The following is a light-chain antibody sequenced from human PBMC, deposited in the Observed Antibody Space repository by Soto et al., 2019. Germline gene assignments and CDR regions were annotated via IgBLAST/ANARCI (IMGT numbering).Light chain of an antibody. V-gene: IGKV3-15*01. CDR1: QSVSSN. CDR3: LQYNDWPPLT. J-gene: IGKJ1*01. CDR2: GAS. Sequence: ELVMTQSPATLSVSPEERATLSCRASQSVSSNLAWYQQKPGQAPRLLIYGASIRAAGITARFSGSGSGTEFTLTISSLQSEDFAVYLCLQYNDWPPLTFGQGTKVEIK.